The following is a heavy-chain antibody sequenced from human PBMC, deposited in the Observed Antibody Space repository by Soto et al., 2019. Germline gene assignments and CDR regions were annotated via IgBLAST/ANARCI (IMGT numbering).Heavy chain of an antibody. V-gene: IGHV3-23*01. D-gene: IGHD5-18*01. J-gene: IGHJ4*02. Sequence: EVQLLESGGGLVQPGGFLGLSCATSGFSFSGYAMSWVRQAPGKGLEWVSVISGSGATTFYADSVKGRFTISRDSSRNTLFLQMNSLRAEDTAIYYCAKHTRGYSPSYFDYWGQGTLVTVSS. CDR1: GFSFSGYA. CDR3: AKHTRGYSPSYFDY. CDR2: ISGSGATT.